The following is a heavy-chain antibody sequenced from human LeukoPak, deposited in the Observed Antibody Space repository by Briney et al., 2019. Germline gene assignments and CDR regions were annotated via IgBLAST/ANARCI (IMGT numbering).Heavy chain of an antibody. J-gene: IGHJ4*02. CDR2: ISSSSSYI. V-gene: IGHV3-21*04. Sequence: GGSLRLSCAASGFTFSSYSMNWVRQAPGKGLEWVSSISSSSSYIYYADSVKGRFTISRDNSKNTLYLQMNSLRAEDTAVYYCAKDRAIFGVVIMDTYYFDYWGQGTLVTVSS. CDR1: GFTFSSYS. CDR3: AKDRAIFGVVIMDTYYFDY. D-gene: IGHD3-3*01.